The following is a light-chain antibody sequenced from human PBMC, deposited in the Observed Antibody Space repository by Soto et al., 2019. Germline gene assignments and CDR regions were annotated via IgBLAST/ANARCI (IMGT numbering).Light chain of an antibody. J-gene: IGLJ2*01. V-gene: IGLV1-44*01. CDR3: AAWDGNLDSVV. CDR1: RSNIGSNT. Sequence: QSVLTQPPSASGTPGQRVTISCSGSRSNIGSNTVNWYQQLPGTAPKLLIYTNDQRPSGVPDRFSGSKSGTSASLAISGLQSEDEADYYCAAWDGNLDSVVFAGGTKLTVL. CDR2: TND.